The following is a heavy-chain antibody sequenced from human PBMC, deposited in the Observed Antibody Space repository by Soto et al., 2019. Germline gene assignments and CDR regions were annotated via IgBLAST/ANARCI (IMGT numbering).Heavy chain of an antibody. V-gene: IGHV4-34*01. D-gene: IGHD6-19*01. CDR1: GGSFSGYY. CDR3: ARNPNKPNSSGWYSY. J-gene: IGHJ4*02. CDR2: INHSGST. Sequence: SETLSLTCAVYGGSFSGYYWSWIRQPPGKGLEWIGEINHSGSTNYNPSLKSRVTISVDTSKNQFSLKLSSVTAADTAVYYCARNPNKPNSSGWYSYWGQGTLVTVSS.